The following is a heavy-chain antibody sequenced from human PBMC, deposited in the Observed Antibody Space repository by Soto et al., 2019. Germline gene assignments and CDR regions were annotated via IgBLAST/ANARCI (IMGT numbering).Heavy chain of an antibody. Sequence: PPETLSLTCAVYSASLSGYDWSWVRQPPGKGLEWIGEISQTGGNNYDPSLKGRVSISIDTSKNQFSLRLSSVTAADTAIYYCARDPNANAFDIWGRGTMVTVSS. J-gene: IGHJ3*02. V-gene: IGHV4-34*01. CDR2: ISQTGGN. CDR3: ARDPNANAFDI. CDR1: SASLSGYD.